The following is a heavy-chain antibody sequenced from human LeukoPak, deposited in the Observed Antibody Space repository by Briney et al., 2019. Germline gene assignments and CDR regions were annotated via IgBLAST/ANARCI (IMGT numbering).Heavy chain of an antibody. D-gene: IGHD4-17*01. CDR3: ARAVDGDYGGGFDY. CDR2: IYHSGST. V-gene: IGHV4-30-2*01. Sequence: SETLSLTCTVSGGSISSYSWSWIRQPPGKGLEWIGYIYHSGSTYYNPSLKSRVTISVDRSKNQFSLKLSSVTAADTAVYYCARAVDGDYGGGFDYWGQGTLVTVSS. CDR1: GGSISSYS. J-gene: IGHJ4*02.